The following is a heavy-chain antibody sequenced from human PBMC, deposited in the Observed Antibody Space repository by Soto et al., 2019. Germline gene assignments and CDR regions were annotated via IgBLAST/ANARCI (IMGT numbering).Heavy chain of an antibody. CDR2: MNPNSGNT. CDR3: ARDGPSEPDYYYYGMDV. V-gene: IGHV1-8*01. CDR1: GYTFTSYD. J-gene: IGHJ6*02. Sequence: ASVKVSCKASGYTFTSYDINWVRQATGQGLEWMGWMNPNSGNTGYAQKFQGRVTMTRNTSISTAYMELSSLRSEDTAVYYCARDGPSEPDYYYYGMDVWGQGTTVTVSS.